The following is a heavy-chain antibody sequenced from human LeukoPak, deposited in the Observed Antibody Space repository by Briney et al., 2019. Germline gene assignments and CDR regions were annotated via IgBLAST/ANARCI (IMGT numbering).Heavy chain of an antibody. CDR2: ISYDGARK. J-gene: IGHJ6*02. D-gene: IGHD3-22*01. Sequence: PGGSLRLSCEGSGFTFRSYGMHWVRQAPGKGLEWVAVISYDGARKYYADSVKGRFTISRDNSKNTLSLQMNSLTPEDTAVYSCARDYRDSSGYYLGYYYYGMDVWGQGTTVTVSS. CDR1: GFTFRSYG. V-gene: IGHV3-30*14. CDR3: ARDYRDSSGYYLGYYYYGMDV.